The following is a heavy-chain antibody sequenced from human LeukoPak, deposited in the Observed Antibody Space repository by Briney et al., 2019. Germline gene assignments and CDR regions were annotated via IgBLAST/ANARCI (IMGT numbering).Heavy chain of an antibody. Sequence: PGGSLRLSCAASGFIFSSYAMSWVRQASGKGLEWVSGISGSGDITYYADSVKGRFTISRDNSKNTLYLQMNSLRAEDTAVYYCAKDRNYYGSGSWLFDYWGQGTLVTVSS. V-gene: IGHV3-23*01. D-gene: IGHD3-10*01. CDR3: AKDRNYYGSGSWLFDY. CDR2: ISGSGDIT. J-gene: IGHJ4*02. CDR1: GFIFSSYA.